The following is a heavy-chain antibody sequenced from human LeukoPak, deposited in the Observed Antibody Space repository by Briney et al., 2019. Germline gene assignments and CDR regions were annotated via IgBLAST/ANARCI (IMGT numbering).Heavy chain of an antibody. Sequence: PGGSLRLSCAVSGFTFSDYSMNWVRQAPGKGLEWVSSISSSSSYIYYADSVKDRFTISRDNAKNSLYLQMNSLRAEDTAVFYCARESTYYYDSSGYYYDYWGQGTLVTVSS. CDR3: ARESTYYYDSSGYYYDY. D-gene: IGHD3-22*01. V-gene: IGHV3-21*01. J-gene: IGHJ4*02. CDR2: ISSSSSYI. CDR1: GFTFSDYS.